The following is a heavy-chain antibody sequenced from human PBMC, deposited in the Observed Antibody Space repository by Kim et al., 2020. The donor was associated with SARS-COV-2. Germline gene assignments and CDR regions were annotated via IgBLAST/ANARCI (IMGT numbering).Heavy chain of an antibody. CDR3: ARDRDGSHFDL. Sequence: SETLSLTCTVSGGSISSGSYYWSWIRQPAGKGLEWIGRIYTSGSTNYNPSLKSRVTISVDTSKNQFSLKLSSVTAADTAVYYCARDRDGSHFDLWGRGTLVTVSS. J-gene: IGHJ2*01. V-gene: IGHV4-61*02. D-gene: IGHD2-21*02. CDR2: IYTSGST. CDR1: GGSISSGSYY.